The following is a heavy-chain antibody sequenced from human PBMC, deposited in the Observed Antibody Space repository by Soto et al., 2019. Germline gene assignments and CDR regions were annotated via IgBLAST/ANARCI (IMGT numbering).Heavy chain of an antibody. J-gene: IGHJ6*02. D-gene: IGHD3-3*01. Sequence: QVQLVQSGAEVKKPGSSLRVSCKASGGSFGSYAFSWVRQAPGQGLEWMGGVIPMFGTPKNAQKFQTRVTIAADEFTRTVYMELSSLTSEDTAIYYCARAYDVRSGNYYGMDVWGQGTTVTVSS. CDR1: GGSFGSYA. CDR3: ARAYDVRSGNYYGMDV. V-gene: IGHV1-69*01. CDR2: VIPMFGTP.